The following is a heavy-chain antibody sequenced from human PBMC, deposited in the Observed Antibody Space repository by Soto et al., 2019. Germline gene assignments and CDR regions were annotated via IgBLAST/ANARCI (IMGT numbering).Heavy chain of an antibody. V-gene: IGHV3-49*04. CDR2: IRSKAYGGAT. D-gene: IGHD6-13*01. Sequence: PGGSLRLSCTASGFTFGDYAMSWVRQAPGKGLEWVGFIRSKAYGGATEYAASVKGRFTISRDDSKSIAYLQMNSLKTEDTAVYYCTRGDSSSYGEGYYYYYGMDVWGQGITVTVSS. CDR3: TRGDSSSYGEGYYYYYGMDV. J-gene: IGHJ6*02. CDR1: GFTFGDYA.